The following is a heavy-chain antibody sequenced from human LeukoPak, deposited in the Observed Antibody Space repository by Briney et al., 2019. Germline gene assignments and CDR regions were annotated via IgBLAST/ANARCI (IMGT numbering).Heavy chain of an antibody. D-gene: IGHD6-19*01. CDR2: IYHSGST. CDR1: GYSISSGYY. Sequence: SETLSLTCTVSGYSISSGYYWGWIRQPPGKGLEWIGSIYHSGSTYYNPSLKSRVTISVDTSKSQFSLKLSSVTAADTAVYYCASGYSSGWYSYYFDYWGQGTLVTVSS. CDR3: ASGYSSGWYSYYFDY. J-gene: IGHJ4*02. V-gene: IGHV4-38-2*02.